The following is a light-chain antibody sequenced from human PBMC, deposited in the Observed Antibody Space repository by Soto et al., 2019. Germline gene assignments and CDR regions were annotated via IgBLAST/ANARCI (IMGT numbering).Light chain of an antibody. CDR2: DVS. CDR3: SSYTSSSTVV. CDR1: SSDVGGYNF. J-gene: IGLJ2*01. V-gene: IGLV2-14*01. Sequence: QSALTQPASVSGSPGQSITMSCTGTSSDVGGYNFVSWYQQLPGKAPKLMIYDVSERPSGVSNRFSGSKSGNTASLTISGLQAEDEADYYCSSYTSSSTVVFGGGTKLTVL.